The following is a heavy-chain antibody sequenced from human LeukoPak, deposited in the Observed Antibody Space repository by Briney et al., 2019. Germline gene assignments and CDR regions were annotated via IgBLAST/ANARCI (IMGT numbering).Heavy chain of an antibody. D-gene: IGHD1-26*01. J-gene: IGHJ5*02. V-gene: IGHV1-46*01. Sequence: ASVKVSCKASGYTFTSYYMHWVRQAPGQGLEWMGIINPSGGSTSYAQKFQGRVPMTRDTSTSTVHMELSSLRSEDTAVYYCARVPVGGLNWFDPWGQGTLVTVSS. CDR2: INPSGGST. CDR3: ARVPVGGLNWFDP. CDR1: GYTFTSYY.